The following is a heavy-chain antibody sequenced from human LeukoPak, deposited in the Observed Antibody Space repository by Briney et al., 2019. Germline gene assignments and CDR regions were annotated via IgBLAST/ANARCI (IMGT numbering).Heavy chain of an antibody. CDR2: IIPIFATA. CDR3: ARANGGNFDFDY. Sequence: SVKVSCKASGGTFSSYAISWERQAPGQGLEWMGGIIPIFATANYPQKFQRRVTITTDESTSTAYMELSSLRSEDTAVYYCARANGGNFDFDYWGQGTLVTVSS. J-gene: IGHJ4*02. V-gene: IGHV1-69*05. D-gene: IGHD4-23*01. CDR1: GGTFSSYA.